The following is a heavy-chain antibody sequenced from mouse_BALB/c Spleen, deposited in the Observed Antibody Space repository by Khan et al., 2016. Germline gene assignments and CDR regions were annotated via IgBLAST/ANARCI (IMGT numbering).Heavy chain of an antibody. CDR3: ASGLDGWLGFAY. D-gene: IGHD1-1*01. CDR1: GDSITSGY. V-gene: IGHV3-8*02. J-gene: IGHJ3*01. Sequence: EVQLQESGPSLVKPSQTLSLTCSVTGDSITSGYWNWIRKFPGNKLEYMGYISYSGSTYYNPSLKSRISITRATSKNQYYLQLNSVTTEDTATYYCASGLDGWLGFAYWGQGTLVTVSA. CDR2: ISYSGST.